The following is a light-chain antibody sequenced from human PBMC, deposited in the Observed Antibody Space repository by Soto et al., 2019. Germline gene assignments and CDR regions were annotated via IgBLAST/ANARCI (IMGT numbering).Light chain of an antibody. CDR3: EAWDDTLYGNV. J-gene: IGLJ1*01. V-gene: IGLV1-44*01. CDR1: SSNIGSNA. CDR2: DND. Sequence: QSALTQAPSASGTPGQRITISCSGRSSNIGSNAVHWYQQLPGMAPRLLIHDNDQRPSGVPDRFSGSKSGTSASLAISGLQSEDEADYYCEAWDDTLYGNVFGTGTKVTVL.